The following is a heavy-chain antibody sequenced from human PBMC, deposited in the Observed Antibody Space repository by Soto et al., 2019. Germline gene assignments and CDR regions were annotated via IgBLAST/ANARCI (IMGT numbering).Heavy chain of an antibody. CDR3: AKQGHYWYFDY. J-gene: IGHJ4*02. D-gene: IGHD2-8*02. Sequence: PGGSLRLSCAASGFTFSTYGMTWVRQAPGKGLEWVATISTTGSDSYYADSVKGRFTISRDNSKNTLYFEMNNLRAEDTAIYFCAKQGHYWYFDYWGRGTLVTVSS. CDR1: GFTFSTYG. V-gene: IGHV3-23*01. CDR2: ISTTGSDS.